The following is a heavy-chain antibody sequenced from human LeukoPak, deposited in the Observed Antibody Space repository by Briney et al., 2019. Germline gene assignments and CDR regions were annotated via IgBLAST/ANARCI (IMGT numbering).Heavy chain of an antibody. CDR2: ISAYNGNT. CDR3: ARDNDYYDSSGYPH. CDR1: GYTFTSYG. V-gene: IGHV1-18*01. Sequence: ASVKVSCKASGYTFTSYGISWVRQAPGQGLEWMGWISAYNGNTNYAQKLQGRVTMTTDTSTSTAYMELRSLRSDDTAVYYCARDNDYYDSSGYPHWGQGTLVTVSS. D-gene: IGHD3-22*01. J-gene: IGHJ4*02.